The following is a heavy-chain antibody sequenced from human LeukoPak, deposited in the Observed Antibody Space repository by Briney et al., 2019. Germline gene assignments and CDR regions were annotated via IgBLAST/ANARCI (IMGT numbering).Heavy chain of an antibody. CDR1: GGSFSSSSYY. V-gene: IGHV4-39*01. CDR3: ARGLITETYYYYGMDV. Sequence: SETLSLTCTVSGGSFSSSSYYWGWIRQPPGMGLEWIGSIYYSGSTYYNPSLKSRVTISVDTSKNQFSLKLSSVTAADTAVYYCARGLITETYYYYGMDVWGQGTTVTVSS. J-gene: IGHJ6*02. D-gene: IGHD3-10*01. CDR2: IYYSGST.